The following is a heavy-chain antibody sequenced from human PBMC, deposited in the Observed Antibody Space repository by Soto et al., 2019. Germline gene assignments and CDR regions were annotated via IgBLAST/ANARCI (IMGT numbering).Heavy chain of an antibody. Sequence: QVQLVQSGAEVKKPGSSVKVSCKASGGTFSSYAISWVRQAPGQGLEWMGGIIPIFGTANYAQKFQGRVTITADESTSTAYMELSSLRSEDTAVYYCARDPEDYYDSSGHLGAFDIWGQGTMVTVSS. V-gene: IGHV1-69*01. CDR1: GGTFSSYA. CDR3: ARDPEDYYDSSGHLGAFDI. J-gene: IGHJ3*02. D-gene: IGHD3-22*01. CDR2: IIPIFGTA.